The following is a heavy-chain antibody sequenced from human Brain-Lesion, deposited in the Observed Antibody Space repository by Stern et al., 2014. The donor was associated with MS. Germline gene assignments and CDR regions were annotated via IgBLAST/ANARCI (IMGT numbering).Heavy chain of an antibody. CDR1: GDSFSSSAYY. J-gene: IGHJ5*02. V-gene: IGHV4-39*01. CDR2: ISHSGAT. Sequence: VQLVESGPGLVRPSETPSLTCAVSGDSFSSSAYYWAWIRQSPGKGLEWIGHISHSGATDYNPSLKSRVAISVDTSKNQFSLKLSSVTEADTAVYYCARRYNILLGYAAMRYNWFDPWGQGTLVTVSS. CDR3: ARRYNILLGYAAMRYNWFDP. D-gene: IGHD3-9*01.